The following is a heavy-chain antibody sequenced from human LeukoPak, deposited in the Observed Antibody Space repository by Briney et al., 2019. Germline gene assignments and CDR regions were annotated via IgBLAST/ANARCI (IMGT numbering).Heavy chain of an antibody. CDR1: GGSISSGGYS. V-gene: IGHV4-30-2*01. CDR3: ARTQSVVTAIGWFDP. CDR2: IYHSGST. Sequence: RSSETLSLTCAVSGGSISSGGYSWSWIRQPPGKGLEWIGYIYHSGSTYYNPSLKSRVTISVDRSKNQFSLKLSSVTAADTAVYYCARTQSVVTAIGWFDPWGQGTLVTVSS. J-gene: IGHJ5*02. D-gene: IGHD2-21*02.